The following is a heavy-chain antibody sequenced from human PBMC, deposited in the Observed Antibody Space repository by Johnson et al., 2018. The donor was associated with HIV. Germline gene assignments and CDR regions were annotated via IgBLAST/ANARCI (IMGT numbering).Heavy chain of an antibody. CDR2: IRYDGTNK. V-gene: IGHV3-30*02. D-gene: IGHD3-10*01. Sequence: QVQLVESGGGVVQPGGSLRLSCAASAFTFSSYGMHWVRQAPGKGLEWVAFIRYDGTNKYYADSVKGRFTISRDNSKNTLYLQMNSVRAEDTAVYYCAKVWYYYGSGSAFDIWGQGTMVTVSS. CDR3: AKVWYYYGSGSAFDI. J-gene: IGHJ3*02. CDR1: AFTFSSYG.